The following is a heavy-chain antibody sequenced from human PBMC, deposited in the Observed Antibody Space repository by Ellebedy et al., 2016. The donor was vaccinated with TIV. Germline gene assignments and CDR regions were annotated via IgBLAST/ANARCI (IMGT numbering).Heavy chain of an antibody. Sequence: GESLKISCAASGFTFSSYDMHWVRQATGKGLEWVSAIGTVGDTYYPGSVKGRFTISRDNSKNTLYLQMNSLRGEDTAVYYCARDRGYCTNGVCYKGNYYYYGMDVWGQGTTVTVSS. D-gene: IGHD2-8*01. CDR2: IGTVGDT. V-gene: IGHV3-13*01. CDR1: GFTFSSYD. J-gene: IGHJ6*02. CDR3: ARDRGYCTNGVCYKGNYYYYGMDV.